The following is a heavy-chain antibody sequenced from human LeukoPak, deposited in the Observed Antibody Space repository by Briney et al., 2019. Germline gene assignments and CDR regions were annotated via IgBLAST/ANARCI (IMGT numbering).Heavy chain of an antibody. J-gene: IGHJ6*02. CDR1: GFSFSSYA. Sequence: PGGSLRLSCAASGFSFSSYAMGWVRQAPGKGLEWVSAISGSGGSTYYADSVKGRFTISRDNSKNTLYLQMNSLRAEDTAVYYCAKGDYDILTGYYRHHYYYYGMDVWGQGTTVTVSS. CDR2: ISGSGGST. D-gene: IGHD3-9*01. V-gene: IGHV3-23*01. CDR3: AKGDYDILTGYYRHHYYYYGMDV.